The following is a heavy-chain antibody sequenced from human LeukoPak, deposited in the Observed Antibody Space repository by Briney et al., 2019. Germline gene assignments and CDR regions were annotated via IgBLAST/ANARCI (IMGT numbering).Heavy chain of an antibody. CDR3: ARDHPGGSYRQPSDY. Sequence: ASVKVSCKASGHTFTSYGISWVRQAPGQGLEWMGWISAYNGNTNYAQKLQGRVTMTTDTSTSTAYMELRSLRSDDTAVYYCARDHPGGSYRQPSDYWGQGTLVTVSS. CDR1: GHTFTSYG. CDR2: ISAYNGNT. J-gene: IGHJ4*02. D-gene: IGHD1-26*01. V-gene: IGHV1-18*01.